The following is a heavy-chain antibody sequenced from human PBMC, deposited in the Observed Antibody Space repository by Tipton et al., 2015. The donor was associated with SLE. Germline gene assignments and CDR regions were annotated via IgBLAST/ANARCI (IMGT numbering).Heavy chain of an antibody. J-gene: IGHJ5*02. D-gene: IGHD1-1*01. CDR3: ARDETTGRPFDP. CDR2: IYSSGST. V-gene: IGHV4-4*07. CDR1: GGSISSYY. Sequence: TLSLTCTVSGGSISSYYWSWIRQPAGKGLGWIGRIYSSGSTNYNSSLRSRVTMSVDTSKNQFSLILSSVTAADTAVYYCARDETTGRPFDPWGQGTLVTVSS.